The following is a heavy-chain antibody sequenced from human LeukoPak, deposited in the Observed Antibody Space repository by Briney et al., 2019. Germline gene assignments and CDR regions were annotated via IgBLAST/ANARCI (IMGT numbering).Heavy chain of an antibody. J-gene: IGHJ4*02. V-gene: IGHV1-2*02. CDR3: ARGGAYTYGYY. CDR2: ISPNSGGT. D-gene: IGHD5-18*01. Sequence: GASVTVSCKASGYTFTDYYIHWVRQAPGQGLEWMGWISPNSGGTNYAQKSQGRVTMTRDTSISTAYTELSSLRSDDTAVYYCARGGAYTYGYYWGQGTLVTVSS. CDR1: GYTFTDYY.